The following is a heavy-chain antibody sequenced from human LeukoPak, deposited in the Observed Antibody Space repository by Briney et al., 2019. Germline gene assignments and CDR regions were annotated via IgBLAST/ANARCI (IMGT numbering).Heavy chain of an antibody. CDR3: ASEYDSTADYFDH. V-gene: IGHV4-39*01. CDR1: GGSISSSSYY. CDR2: CYYSGST. J-gene: IGHJ4*02. D-gene: IGHD2/OR15-2a*01. Sequence: SETLSLTCIVAGGSISSSSYYWGWIRQPPGKGLEWIGSCYYSGSTHYTPSLKSRVTISVDTSKNQSPLKLSSVTAADTAVYYCASEYDSTADYFDHWGQGTLVTVSS.